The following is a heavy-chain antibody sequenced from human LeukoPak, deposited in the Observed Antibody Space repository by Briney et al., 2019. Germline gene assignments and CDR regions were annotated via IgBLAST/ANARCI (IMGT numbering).Heavy chain of an antibody. CDR1: AGSICNPY. CDR3: VRGPGRGYDLEP. Sequence: SDTLSLTCAVSAGSICNPYCSWARQPPGKGLEFIGYISTGGDINYSPSLRSRATMSINPSNNQLSLTLTSVTTADTAVYFCVRGPGRGYDLEPWGQGSLVTVSS. V-gene: IGHV4-4*08. D-gene: IGHD3-22*01. J-gene: IGHJ5*02. CDR2: ISTGGDI.